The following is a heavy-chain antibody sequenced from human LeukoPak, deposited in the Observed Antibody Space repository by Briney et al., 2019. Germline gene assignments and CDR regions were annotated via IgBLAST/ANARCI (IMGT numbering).Heavy chain of an antibody. D-gene: IGHD3-10*01. CDR3: ARGVPWLGSGGYPLGTFDY. V-gene: IGHV4-34*01. J-gene: IGHJ4*02. CDR2: INHSGST. Sequence: PSETLSLTCAVYGGSFSGYYWSWIRQPPGKGLEWIGEINHSGSTNYNPSLKSRVTISVDTSKNQFSLKLSSVTAADTAVYYCARGVPWLGSGGYPLGTFDYWGQGTLVTVSS. CDR1: GGSFSGYY.